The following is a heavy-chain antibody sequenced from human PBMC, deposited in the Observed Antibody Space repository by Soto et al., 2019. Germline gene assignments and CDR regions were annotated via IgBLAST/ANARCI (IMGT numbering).Heavy chain of an antibody. J-gene: IGHJ4*02. Sequence: QVQLVESGGGVVQPGRSLRLSCAASGFTFSSYAMHWVRQAPGKGLEWVAVISYDGSNKYYADSVKGRFTISRDNSKNTLYLHMNRLRAEDTAVYYCARGRWLVEAYYFDYWGQGTLVTVSS. CDR2: ISYDGSNK. CDR1: GFTFSSYA. V-gene: IGHV3-30-3*01. D-gene: IGHD5-12*01. CDR3: ARGRWLVEAYYFDY.